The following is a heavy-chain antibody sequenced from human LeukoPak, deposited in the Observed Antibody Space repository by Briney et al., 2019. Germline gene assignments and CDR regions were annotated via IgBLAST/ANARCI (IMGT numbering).Heavy chain of an antibody. CDR2: ISRNSGSI. V-gene: IGHV3-9*01. J-gene: IGHJ4*02. CDR3: VSREWVRGDFVY. CDR1: GFTFDDYA. Sequence: GGSLRLSCAASGFTFDDYAMHWVRQAPGKGLEWVSGISRNSGSIGYADSVKGRFTISRDNAKNSLYLQMNSLRAEDTALYYCVSREWVRGDFVYWGQGTLVTVSS. D-gene: IGHD3-3*01.